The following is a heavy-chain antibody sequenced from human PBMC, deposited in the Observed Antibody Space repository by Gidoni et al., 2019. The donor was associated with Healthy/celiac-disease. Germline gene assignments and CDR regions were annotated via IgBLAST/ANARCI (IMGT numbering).Heavy chain of an antibody. Sequence: EVQMVESGGGLIQPGGSLRLSCAASGFTVSSNYMSWVRQAPGRGLEWVSFIYSGGSTYYADSVKGRFTISRDNSKNTLYLQMNSLRAEDTAVYYCARDRITITKAFYYYYYGMDVWGQGTTVTVSS. J-gene: IGHJ6*02. CDR2: IYSGGST. V-gene: IGHV3-53*01. CDR3: ARDRITITKAFYYYYYGMDV. CDR1: GFTVSSNY. D-gene: IGHD3-3*01.